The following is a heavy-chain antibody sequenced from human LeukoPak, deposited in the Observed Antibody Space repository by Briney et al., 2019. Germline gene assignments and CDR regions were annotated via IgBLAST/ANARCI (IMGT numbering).Heavy chain of an antibody. CDR3: ASAVAGTAIDAFDI. D-gene: IGHD6-19*01. CDR2: INWNGGST. CDR1: GFTFSSYA. Sequence: GGSLRLSCAASGFTFSSYAMSWVRQAPGKGLEWVSGINWNGGSTGYADSVKGRFTISRDNAKNSLYLQMNSLRAEDTALYYCASAVAGTAIDAFDIWGQGTMVTVSS. J-gene: IGHJ3*02. V-gene: IGHV3-20*04.